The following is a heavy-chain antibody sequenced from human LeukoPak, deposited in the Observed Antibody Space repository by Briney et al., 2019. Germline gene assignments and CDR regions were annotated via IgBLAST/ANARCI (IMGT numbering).Heavy chain of an antibody. CDR3: ASAARPYLF. Sequence: GGSLRLSCAASGFTFSSYSMNWVRQAPGKGLEWVSVIYTGGSTYYADSVKGRFTISRDNSENTLYLQMNSLRAEDTAVYYCASAARPYLFWGQGTLVTVSS. D-gene: IGHD2-8*01. V-gene: IGHV3-53*01. J-gene: IGHJ4*02. CDR1: GFTFSSYS. CDR2: IYTGGST.